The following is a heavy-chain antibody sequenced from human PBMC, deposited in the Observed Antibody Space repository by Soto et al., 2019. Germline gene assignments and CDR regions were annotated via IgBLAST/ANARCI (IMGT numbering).Heavy chain of an antibody. V-gene: IGHV4-30-4*01. CDR1: GGSISSGDYY. D-gene: IGHD2-15*01. J-gene: IGHJ4*02. CDR2: IYYSGST. Sequence: ASETLSLTCTVSGGSISSGDYYWSWIRQPPGKGLEWIGYIYYSGSTYYNPSLKNRVTISVDTSKNQFSLKLSSVTAADTSVFYCATLPPRIVVTVLPFPSWGQGTLVTVS. CDR3: ATLPPRIVVTVLPFPS.